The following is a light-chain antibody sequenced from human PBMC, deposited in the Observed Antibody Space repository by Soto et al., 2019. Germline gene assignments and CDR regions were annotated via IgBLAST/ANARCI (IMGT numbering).Light chain of an antibody. Sequence: QSVLTQPVSVSGSPGQSITISCTGTSSDVGGYNYVSWYQQHPGKAPKLMIYDVSNRPSGVSNRFSGSKSGNTASLTISGLQVEDEADYYCNSYTRSITYVFGTGTKVTVL. J-gene: IGLJ1*01. CDR2: DVS. CDR3: NSYTRSITYV. V-gene: IGLV2-14*03. CDR1: SSDVGGYNY.